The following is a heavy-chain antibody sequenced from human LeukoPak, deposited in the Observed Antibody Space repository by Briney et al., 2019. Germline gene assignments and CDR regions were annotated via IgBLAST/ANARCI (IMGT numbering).Heavy chain of an antibody. D-gene: IGHD1-20*01. Sequence: GGSLRLSCAASGFTVSSNYMSWVRQAPGKGLEWVSIIYSGGNTYYADSVKGRFTISRDNSKNTVYLQMNSLRAGDTAVYYCASDGGRITGTHWGQGTQVTVSS. CDR1: GFTVSSNY. J-gene: IGHJ4*02. V-gene: IGHV3-53*01. CDR3: ASDGGRITGTH. CDR2: IYSGGNT.